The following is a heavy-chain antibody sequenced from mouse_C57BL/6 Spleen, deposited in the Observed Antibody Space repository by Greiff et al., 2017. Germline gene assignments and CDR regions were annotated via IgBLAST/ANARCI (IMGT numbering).Heavy chain of an antibody. J-gene: IGHJ3*01. CDR2: IDPSDSYT. V-gene: IGHV1-69*01. CDR1: GYTFTSYW. D-gene: IGHD2-3*01. Sequence: QVQLQQPGAELVMPGASVKLSCKASGYTFTSYWMHWVKQRPGQGLEWIGEIDPSDSYTTYNQQFQGKSTLPVDKSSSTAYMQLSSLTSEDSAVCYCARANEGYYRAYWGQGTLVTVSA. CDR3: ARANEGYYRAY.